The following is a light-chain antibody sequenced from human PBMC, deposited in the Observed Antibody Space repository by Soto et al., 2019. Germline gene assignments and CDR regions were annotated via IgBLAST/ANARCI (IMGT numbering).Light chain of an antibody. J-gene: IGKJ2*01. V-gene: IGKV1-33*01. CDR1: QDISNY. CDR2: DAS. CDR3: QQYDNLLPYT. Sequence: DLQMTQSPSSLSASVGDRVTITFQATQDISNYLNWYQQKPGKAPKLLIYDASNLETGVPSRFSGSGSGTDFTFTISSMQHEDIATYYCQQYDNLLPYTFGQGTKLELK.